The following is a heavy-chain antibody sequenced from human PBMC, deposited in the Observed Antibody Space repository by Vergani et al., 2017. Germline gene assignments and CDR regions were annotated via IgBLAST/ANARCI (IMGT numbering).Heavy chain of an antibody. D-gene: IGHD2-15*01. CDR3: ARIREDCSGGSCYLNAFDI. CDR1: GFSLSNARMG. V-gene: IGHV2-26*01. Sequence: QVTLKESGPVLVKPTETLTLTCTVSGFSLSNARMGVSWIRQPPGKALEWLAHIFSNDEKSYSTSLKSRLTISKDTSKSQVVLTMTNMDPVDTATYYCARIREDCSGGSCYLNAFDIWGQGTMVTVSS. J-gene: IGHJ3*02. CDR2: IFSNDEK.